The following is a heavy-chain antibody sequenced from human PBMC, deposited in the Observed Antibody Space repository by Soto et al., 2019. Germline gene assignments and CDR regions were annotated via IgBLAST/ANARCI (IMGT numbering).Heavy chain of an antibody. CDR3: ARGGGPQWLATLFFDS. CDR2: ISDGGDTS. CDR1: GFSFRSYA. Sequence: DVQLLKSGGGLEQPGGSLRLSCAVSGFSFRSYAMSWVRQAPGKGLEWVSVISDGGDTSYYADSVKGRFTIFRDNSKNTLHLEMNRLRGEDTAIYYCARGGGPQWLATLFFDSWGRGTLVTVSS. D-gene: IGHD6-19*01. J-gene: IGHJ4*02. V-gene: IGHV3-23*01.